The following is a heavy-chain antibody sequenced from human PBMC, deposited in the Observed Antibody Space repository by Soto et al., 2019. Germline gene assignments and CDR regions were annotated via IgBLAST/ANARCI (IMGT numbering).Heavy chain of an antibody. V-gene: IGHV3-33*01. J-gene: IGHJ6*02. Sequence: GSLRLSCAVTGFDFTTYAMHWVRQTPDKGLEWVAIIWFDGIKEFYAESVRVRFTISIDTSKNTVFLQMNNVRAEDTALYYCTRATFDVWGQGTTVTVSS. CDR2: IWFDGIKE. CDR1: GFDFTTYA. CDR3: TRATFDV.